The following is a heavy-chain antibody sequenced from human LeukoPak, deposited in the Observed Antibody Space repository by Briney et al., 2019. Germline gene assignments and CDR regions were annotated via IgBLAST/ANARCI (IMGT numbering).Heavy chain of an antibody. CDR3: ARDPDSHIIVVVPAAPSYGMDV. V-gene: IGHV3-33*08. CDR2: IWYDGSNK. Sequence: GGSLRLSCAASRFTFSSYWMSWVRQAPGKGLEWVAVIWYDGSNKYYADSVKGRFTISRDNSKNTLYLQMNSLRAEDTAVYYCARDPDSHIIVVVPAAPSYGMDVWGQGTTVTVSS. CDR1: RFTFSSYW. D-gene: IGHD2-2*01. J-gene: IGHJ6*02.